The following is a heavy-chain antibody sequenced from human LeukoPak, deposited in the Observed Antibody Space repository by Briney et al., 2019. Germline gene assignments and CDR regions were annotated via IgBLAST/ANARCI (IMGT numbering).Heavy chain of an antibody. CDR1: GGSISSSSYY. J-gene: IGHJ4*02. Sequence: SETLSLTCTVSGGSISSSSYYWGWIRQPPGKGLEWIGSLYYSGSTYYNPSLKSRVTMSVDTSKNQFSLKLSSVTAADTAVYYCARNYDGAFDYGGQGTLVTVSS. CDR2: LYYSGST. V-gene: IGHV4-39*01. CDR3: ARNYDGAFDY. D-gene: IGHD4-23*01.